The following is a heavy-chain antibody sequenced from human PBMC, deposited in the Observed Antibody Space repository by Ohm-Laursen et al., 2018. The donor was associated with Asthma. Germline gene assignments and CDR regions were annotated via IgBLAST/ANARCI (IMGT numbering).Heavy chain of an antibody. V-gene: IGHV3-48*01. D-gene: IGHD3-16*01. CDR3: ARSFGGLDV. CDR1: GFTFSIYN. CDR2: ISSDSSAI. J-gene: IGHJ6*02. Sequence: GSLRLSCSASGFTFSIYNMNWVRQALGKGLEWVSFISSDSSAIYFADSVKGRVTISRDNAKNSLYLQMSSLRAEDTAIYYCARSFGGLDVWGHGTTVTVSS.